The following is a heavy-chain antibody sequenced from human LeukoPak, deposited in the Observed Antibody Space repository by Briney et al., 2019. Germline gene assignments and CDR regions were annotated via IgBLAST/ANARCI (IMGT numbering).Heavy chain of an antibody. Sequence: GGSLRLSCAASGFTFSTYALSWVRQAPGKGLEWVSAISGSGGSTYYADSVKGRFTISRDNSKNTLYLQMNSLRAEDTAVYYCAKSSISGYSYGFPATTNFDYWGQGTLVTVSS. J-gene: IGHJ4*02. CDR3: AKSSISGYSYGFPATTNFDY. CDR2: ISGSGGST. CDR1: GFTFSTYA. V-gene: IGHV3-23*01. D-gene: IGHD5-18*01.